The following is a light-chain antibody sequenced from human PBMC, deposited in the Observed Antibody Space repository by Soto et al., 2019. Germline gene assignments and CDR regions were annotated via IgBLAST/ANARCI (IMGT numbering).Light chain of an antibody. CDR2: EVD. J-gene: IGLJ3*02. CDR3: CSYAGSSTWV. CDR1: SRDVGGYNS. V-gene: IGLV2-23*02. Sequence: QSALTQPASVSGSPGQSITISCTGTSRDVGGYNSVSWYQHHPGNAPKLIIFEVDKRPSGVSDRFSGSKSGNTASLTISGLQAEDEADYYCCSYAGSSTWVFGGGTQLTVL.